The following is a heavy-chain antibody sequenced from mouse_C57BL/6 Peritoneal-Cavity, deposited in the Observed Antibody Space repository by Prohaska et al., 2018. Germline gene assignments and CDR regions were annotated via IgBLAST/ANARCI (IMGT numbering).Heavy chain of an antibody. CDR2: INPYNGGT. V-gene: IGHV1-19*01. D-gene: IGHD2-2*01. CDR3: ARYGYGGYYFDY. Sequence: HGKSLEWIGVINPYNGGTSYNQKFKCKATLTVDKSSSTDYMELNSLTSEDSAVYYCARYGYGGYYFDYWGQGTTLTVSS. J-gene: IGHJ2*01.